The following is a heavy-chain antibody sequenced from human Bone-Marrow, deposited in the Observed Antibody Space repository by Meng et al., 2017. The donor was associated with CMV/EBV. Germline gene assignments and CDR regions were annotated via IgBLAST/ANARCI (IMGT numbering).Heavy chain of an antibody. CDR1: GFTFCRFA. V-gene: IGHV3-30-3*01. Sequence: GESLKISRAAPGFTFCRFAMHWVRRAPGKGLEWVVVISYDGSNKYYADSVKGRFTISRDNSKNTLYLQMNSLRAEDMAVYYCVRGGTGRYSRFVYWGQGTLVTVSS. J-gene: IGHJ4*02. CDR2: ISYDGSNK. D-gene: IGHD1-26*01. CDR3: VRGGTGRYSRFVY.